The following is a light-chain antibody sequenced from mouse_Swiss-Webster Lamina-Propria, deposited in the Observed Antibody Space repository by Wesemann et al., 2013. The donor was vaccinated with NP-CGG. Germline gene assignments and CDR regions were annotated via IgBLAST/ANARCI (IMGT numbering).Light chain of an antibody. V-gene: IGKV6-15*01. CDR3: QQYNSYPLT. Sequence: DMVMTQSHKFMSTSVGDRVSITCKASQDVGTAVAWYQQKPGQSPKALIYSASYRYSGVPDRFTGSGSGTDFTLTISNVQSEDLAEYFCQQYNSYPLTFGSGTKLEIK. CDR2: SAS. CDR1: QDVGTA. J-gene: IGKJ4*01.